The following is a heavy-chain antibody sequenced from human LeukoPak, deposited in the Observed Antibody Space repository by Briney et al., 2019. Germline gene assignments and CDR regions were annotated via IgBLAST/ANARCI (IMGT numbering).Heavy chain of an antibody. J-gene: IGHJ6*03. CDR3: ARDVTTHWYYYYYMDV. CDR1: GFTFSSYA. D-gene: IGHD4-17*01. V-gene: IGHV3-30-3*01. Sequence: GRSLRLSCAASGFTFSSYAMHWVRQAPGKGLEWVAVISYDGSNKYYADSVKGRFTISRDNSKNTLYLQMNSLRAEDTAVYYCARDVTTHWYYYYYMDVWGKGTTVTVSS. CDR2: ISYDGSNK.